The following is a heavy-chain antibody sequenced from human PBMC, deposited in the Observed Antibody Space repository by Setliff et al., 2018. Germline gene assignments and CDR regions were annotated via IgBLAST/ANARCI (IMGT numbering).Heavy chain of an antibody. Sequence: SETLSLTCTVSGGSVGSGNFYWSWIRQTAGKGLEWIGLIQSSGNTNYNPSLQSRVTISIDTSKNQFSLKMTSVTAADTAVYYCTRAEAYGFGGDYWGQGILVTVSS. J-gene: IGHJ4*02. CDR3: TRAEAYGFGGDY. D-gene: IGHD3-10*01. CDR1: GGSVGSGNFY. V-gene: IGHV4-61*02. CDR2: IQSSGNT.